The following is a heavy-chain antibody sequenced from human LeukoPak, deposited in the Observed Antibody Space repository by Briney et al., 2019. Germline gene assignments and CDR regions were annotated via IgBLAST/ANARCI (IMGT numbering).Heavy chain of an antibody. V-gene: IGHV3-7*01. J-gene: IGHJ6*03. Sequence: GGSLRLSCAASGFTFSSYGMHWVRQAPGKGLEWVANIKQDGSEKYYVDSVKGRFTISRDNAKNSLYLQMNSLRAEVTAVYYCAREDGSYYYYYYMDVWGKGTTVTISS. D-gene: IGHD1-26*01. CDR3: AREDGSYYYYYYMDV. CDR1: GFTFSSYG. CDR2: IKQDGSEK.